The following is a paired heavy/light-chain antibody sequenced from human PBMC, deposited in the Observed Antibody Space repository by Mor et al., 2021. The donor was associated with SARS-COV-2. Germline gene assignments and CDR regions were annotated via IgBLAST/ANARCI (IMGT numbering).Light chain of an antibody. CDR3: QQSYSYPLT. CDR1: QSIGTE. CDR2: AAS. V-gene: IGKV1-39*01. Sequence: DIQMTQSPSSLSASVGDRVTITCRASQSIGTEINWYQQKPGTSPKFLIAAASRLQRGVPSRFSGSGSGTDFTLTISSLQPEDFATYYCQQSYSYPLTFGQGAQLEIK. J-gene: IGKJ2*01.
Heavy chain of an antibody. V-gene: IGHV4-4*07. D-gene: IGHD7-27*01. CDR3: ATGDGAFDM. CDR1: GASIHLWY. J-gene: IGHJ3*02. CDR2: VYSNGNT. Sequence: QVQQLESGPRLAKPSETLSLTCTVSGASIHLWYWNWIRQSAGKGLEWIGRVYSNGNTDYNPSLKSRLTMSIDTSKNQFSLKLKSLTAADTAIYYCATGDGAFDMWGQGTMVSVSS.